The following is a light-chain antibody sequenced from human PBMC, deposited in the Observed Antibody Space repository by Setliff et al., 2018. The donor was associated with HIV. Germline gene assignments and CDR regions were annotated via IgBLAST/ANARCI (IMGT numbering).Light chain of an antibody. CDR1: SSDGGDYKY. CDR3: SSYSSSTSFYV. Sequence: QSVLTQPASVSRSPGQSITISGTGTSSDGGDYKYVSWYQQLPGKAPKLMLYDVSHRPSGVSNRFSGSKSGDTASLTISGIQADDEANYYCSSYSSSTSFYVFGTGTKVTVL. V-gene: IGLV2-14*03. J-gene: IGLJ1*01. CDR2: DVS.